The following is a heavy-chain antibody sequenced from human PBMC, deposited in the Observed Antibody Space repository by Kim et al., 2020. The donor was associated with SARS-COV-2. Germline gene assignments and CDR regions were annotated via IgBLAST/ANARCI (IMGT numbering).Heavy chain of an antibody. J-gene: IGHJ6*01. D-gene: IGHD3-16*01. V-gene: IGHV3-23*01. CDR2: ISGSGLNS. Sequence: GGSLRLSCAASGLSFSNYGMGWVRQTPGKGLEWVSSISGSGLNSYYAASVKGRFTISRDNSKGSLYLQMNSLRADDTAVYYCVKFYPPQYEDYYGMDVWG. CDR3: VKFYPPQYEDYYGMDV. CDR1: GLSFSNYG.